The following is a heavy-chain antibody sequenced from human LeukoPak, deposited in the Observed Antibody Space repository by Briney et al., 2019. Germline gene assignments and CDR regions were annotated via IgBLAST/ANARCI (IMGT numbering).Heavy chain of an antibody. CDR3: ARARDCRSTSCYRNFDN. CDR2: VSDDGSIK. J-gene: IGHJ4*02. D-gene: IGHD2-2*02. V-gene: IGHV3-30-3*01. Sequence: PGGSLRLSCAASGFTFNSHAMHWVRQAPGKGLEWVAVVSDDGSIKYYADSVKGRFTISRDNSKNTLDLQMNSLRLEDTAVYYCARARDCRSTSCYRNFDNWGQGTLVTVSS. CDR1: GFTFNSHA.